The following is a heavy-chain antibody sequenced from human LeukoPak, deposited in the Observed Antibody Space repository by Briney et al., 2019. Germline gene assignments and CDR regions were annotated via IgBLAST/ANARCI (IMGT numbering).Heavy chain of an antibody. CDR3: ATGQPSITMIVVVPGVYYFDY. D-gene: IGHD3-22*01. Sequence: ASVQVSCQASGYTFTSYDIDWVRQPAGQGREWMGWMNPDSCNSGPARKFQGRDTMTEDTSTDTDYMAVSSLRSEDTAVYYCATGQPSITMIVVVPGVYYFDYWGQETLVTVSS. J-gene: IGHJ4*02. CDR2: MNPDSCNS. V-gene: IGHV1-8*01. CDR1: GYTFTSYD.